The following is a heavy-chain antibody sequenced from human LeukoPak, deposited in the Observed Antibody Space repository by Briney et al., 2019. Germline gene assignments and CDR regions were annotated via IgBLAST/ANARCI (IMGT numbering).Heavy chain of an antibody. CDR1: GFXVSSNY. J-gene: IGHJ5*02. Sequence: GGSLRLSCAASGFXVSSNYISWVRQAPGKGPEWVSVIYSGGSTYYADSVKGRFTISRDNSKNTLYLQMNSLRAEDTAVYYCARVSSSGGSCYWFDPWGQGTLVTVSS. V-gene: IGHV3-66*01. CDR3: ARVSSSGGSCYWFDP. D-gene: IGHD2-15*01. CDR2: IYSGGST.